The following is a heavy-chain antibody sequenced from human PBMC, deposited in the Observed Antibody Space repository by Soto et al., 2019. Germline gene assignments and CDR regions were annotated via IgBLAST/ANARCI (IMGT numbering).Heavy chain of an antibody. Sequence: ASVKVSCTASGYTFTSYGISWVRQAPGQGLEWMGWISAYNGNTNYAQKLQGRVTMTTDTSTSTAYMELRSLRSDDTAVYYCARDNVGATTGYYGMDVWGQGTTVTVSS. CDR2: ISAYNGNT. CDR3: ARDNVGATTGYYGMDV. V-gene: IGHV1-18*04. CDR1: GYTFTSYG. D-gene: IGHD1-26*01. J-gene: IGHJ6*02.